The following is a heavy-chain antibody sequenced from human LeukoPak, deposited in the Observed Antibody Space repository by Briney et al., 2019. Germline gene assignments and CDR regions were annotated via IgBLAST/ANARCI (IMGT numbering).Heavy chain of an antibody. Sequence: SETLSLTCTVSGGSISSYYWSWIRQPPGKGLEWIGYIYYSGNTNYNPSLKSRVTISVDTSKNQFSLKVSSVTAADTAVYCCARDQEGLDYWGQGTLVTVSS. CDR1: GGSISSYY. J-gene: IGHJ4*02. CDR2: IYYSGNT. V-gene: IGHV4-59*01. CDR3: ARDQEGLDY.